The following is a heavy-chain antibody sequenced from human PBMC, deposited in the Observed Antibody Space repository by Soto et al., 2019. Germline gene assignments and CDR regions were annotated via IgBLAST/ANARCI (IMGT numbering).Heavy chain of an antibody. CDR1: GFTFSSYS. CDR2: ISSSSSSTI. CDR3: ARGPHYSNPAFDY. D-gene: IGHD6-13*01. J-gene: IGHJ4*02. Sequence: GGSLRLSCAASGFTFSSYSMNWVRQAPGKGLEWVSYISSSSSSTIYYADSVKGRFTISRDNAKNSLYLQMNSLRAEDTAVYYCARGPHYSNPAFDYWGQGTLVTVSS. V-gene: IGHV3-48*01.